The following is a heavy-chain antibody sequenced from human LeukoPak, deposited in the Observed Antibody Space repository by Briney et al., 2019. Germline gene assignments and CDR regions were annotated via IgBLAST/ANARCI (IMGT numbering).Heavy chain of an antibody. J-gene: IGHJ3*02. V-gene: IGHV3-23*01. CDR2: ISGSGGST. CDR3: ARVGDFSVAAFDI. Sequence: GGSPRLSCAASGFTFSSYAMSWVRQAPGKGLEWVSAISGSGGSTYYADSVKGRFTISRDTSKNTLYLQMGSLRTEDMAVYYCARVGDFSVAAFDIWGQGTMVTVSS. D-gene: IGHD3-16*01. CDR1: GFTFSSYA.